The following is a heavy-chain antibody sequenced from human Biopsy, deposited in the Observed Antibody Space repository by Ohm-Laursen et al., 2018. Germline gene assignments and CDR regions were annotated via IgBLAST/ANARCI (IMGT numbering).Heavy chain of an antibody. J-gene: IGHJ5*01. Sequence: SLRLSCAAPGFTFSNYAMSWVRQAPGKGLEWVSTITSSGGSTYFADSVKGRFTISRDNSKNRLYLQMNSLRGEDTAVYYCAKQGATILSSFDSWGRGTLVTVSS. CDR2: ITSSGGST. V-gene: IGHV3-23*01. CDR1: GFTFSNYA. D-gene: IGHD3-9*01. CDR3: AKQGATILSSFDS.